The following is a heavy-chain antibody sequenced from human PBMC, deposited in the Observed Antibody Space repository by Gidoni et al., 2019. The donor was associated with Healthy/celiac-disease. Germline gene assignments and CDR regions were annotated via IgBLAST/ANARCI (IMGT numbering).Heavy chain of an antibody. J-gene: IGHJ6*03. Sequence: EVQLVESGGGLVKPGGSLRLSCAASGFTFSNAWMSWVRQAPGKGLEWVGRIKSKTDGGTTDYAAPVKGRFTISRDDSKNTLYLQMNSLKTEDTAVYYCTTGLFGEFYYYYYMDVWGKGTTVTVSS. V-gene: IGHV3-15*01. CDR2: IKSKTDGGTT. D-gene: IGHD3-10*01. CDR1: GFTFSNAW. CDR3: TTGLFGEFYYYYYMDV.